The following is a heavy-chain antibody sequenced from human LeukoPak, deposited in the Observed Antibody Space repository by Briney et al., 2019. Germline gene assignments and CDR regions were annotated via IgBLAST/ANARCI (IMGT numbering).Heavy chain of an antibody. D-gene: IGHD3-10*01. CDR1: GFTFSSYG. CDR3: AKADLRDRITMVRGVRPSDY. CDR2: ISGSGGST. J-gene: IGHJ4*02. V-gene: IGHV3-23*01. Sequence: PGGSLRLSCAASGFTFSSYGMSWVRQAPGKGLEWVSAISGSGGSTYYADSVKGRFTISRDNSKNTLYLQMNSLRAEDTAVFYCAKADLRDRITMVRGVRPSDYWGQGTLVTVSS.